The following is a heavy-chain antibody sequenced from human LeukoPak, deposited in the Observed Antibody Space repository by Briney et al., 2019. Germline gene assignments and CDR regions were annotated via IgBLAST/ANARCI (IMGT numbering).Heavy chain of an antibody. CDR3: ATLRLVAHLGAFDI. D-gene: IGHD2-8*02. CDR1: GFTVSSNY. Sequence: GGSLGLSCAASGFTVSSNYMSWVRQAPGKGLEWVSVIYSGGSTYYADSVKGRFTISRDNSKNTLYLQMNSLRAEDTAVYYCATLRLVAHLGAFDIWGQGTMVTVSS. V-gene: IGHV3-53*01. CDR2: IYSGGST. J-gene: IGHJ3*02.